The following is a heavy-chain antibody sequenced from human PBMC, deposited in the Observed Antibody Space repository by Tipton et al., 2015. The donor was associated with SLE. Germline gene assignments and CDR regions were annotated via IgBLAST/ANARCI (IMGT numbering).Heavy chain of an antibody. J-gene: IGHJ4*02. V-gene: IGHV4-39*01. CDR2: IYYSGST. CDR1: GGSISSSSYY. Sequence: TLSLTCTVSGGSISSSSYYWGWIRQPPGKGLDWIGSIYYSGSTYYNPSLKSRVTISVDTSKNQFSLKLSSVTAADTAVYYCAIRDGSYGVDYWGQGTLVTASS. CDR3: AIRDGSYGVDY. D-gene: IGHD1-26*01.